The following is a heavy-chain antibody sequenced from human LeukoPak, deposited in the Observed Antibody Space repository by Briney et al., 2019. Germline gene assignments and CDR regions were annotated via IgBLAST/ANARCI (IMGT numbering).Heavy chain of an antibody. D-gene: IGHD3-10*01. CDR3: ARGGYYGSGNDFRFDP. CDR2: IHNTGST. Sequence: SETLSLTCTVSGGSISSYYWSWIRQSPGKGLECIGYIHNTGSTNYNPSLKSRVTISVETSKNQFSLKLKSVTAADTAVYYCARGGYYGSGNDFRFDPWGQGALVTVSS. CDR1: GGSISSYY. V-gene: IGHV4-59*01. J-gene: IGHJ5*02.